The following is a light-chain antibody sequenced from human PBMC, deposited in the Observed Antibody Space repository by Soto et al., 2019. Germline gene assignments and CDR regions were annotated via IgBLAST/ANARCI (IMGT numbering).Light chain of an antibody. CDR3: QQYNNWPRT. CDR1: QSVGSN. Sequence: IVMTQSPATLSVSPCEIVTLSCRARQSVGSNLAWYQQKPGQAPRLLIYGASTRATGIPARFSGSGSETEFTLTISSLQSEDFAVYYCQQYNNWPRTFGQGTKVDIK. J-gene: IGKJ1*01. CDR2: GAS. V-gene: IGKV3-15*01.